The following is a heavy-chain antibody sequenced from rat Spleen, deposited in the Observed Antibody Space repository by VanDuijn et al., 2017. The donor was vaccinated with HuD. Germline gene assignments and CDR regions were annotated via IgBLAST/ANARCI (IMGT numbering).Heavy chain of an antibody. J-gene: IGHJ2*01. D-gene: IGHD1-9*01. V-gene: IGHV5S14*01. CDR2: ISTGGGNT. Sequence: EVQLVESGGGLVQPGRSLKLSCAASGFTFSNYGMAWVRQTPTKGLEWVASISTGGGNTHYRDSVKGRFTISRDNSKSTQYLQMDSLRSEDTATYYCARGGYNYGWFAYWGQGVMVTVSS. CDR1: GFTFSNYG. CDR3: ARGGYNYGWFAY.